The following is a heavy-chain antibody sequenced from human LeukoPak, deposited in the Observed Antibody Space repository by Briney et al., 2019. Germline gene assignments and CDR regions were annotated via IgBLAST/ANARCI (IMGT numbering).Heavy chain of an antibody. CDR3: ARVRGAGLQYYYMDV. V-gene: IGHV3-30*03. J-gene: IGHJ6*03. Sequence: QPGGSLRLSCAASGFTFSSYGMHWVRQAPGKGLEWVAVISYDGSNKYYADSVKGRFTISRDNSKNTLYLQMNSLRADDTAVYYCARVRGAGLQYYYMDVWGKGTTVTVSS. CDR1: GFTFSSYG. D-gene: IGHD1-26*01. CDR2: ISYDGSNK.